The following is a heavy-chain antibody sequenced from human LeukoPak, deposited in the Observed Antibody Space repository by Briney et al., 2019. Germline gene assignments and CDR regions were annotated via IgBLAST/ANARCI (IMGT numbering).Heavy chain of an antibody. Sequence: GESLKISCKGSGYSFTSYWIGWVRQMPGKGLEWMGIIYPGDSDTRYSPSFQGQVTISADKSISTAYLQWSSLKASDTAMYYCANQMGIQPYSYDALDIWGQGTMVTVSS. D-gene: IGHD5-18*01. J-gene: IGHJ3*02. V-gene: IGHV5-51*01. CDR1: GYSFTSYW. CDR3: ANQMGIQPYSYDALDI. CDR2: IYPGDSDT.